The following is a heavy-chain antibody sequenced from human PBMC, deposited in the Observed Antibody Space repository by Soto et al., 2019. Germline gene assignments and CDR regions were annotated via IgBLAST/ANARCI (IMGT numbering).Heavy chain of an antibody. V-gene: IGHV1-18*01. D-gene: IGHD6-13*01. J-gene: IGHJ5*02. CDR1: GYTFTSYG. CDR3: EGVPPGIAEAGMDNWFDP. CDR2: ISAYNGNT. Sequence: QVQLVQSGAEVKKPGASVKVSCKASGYTFTSYGISWVREAPGQGLEWMGWISAYNGNTKYAQKLQGRVTMTTDTXTXPXXLAARSLGSDDTDVYYCEGVPPGIAEAGMDNWFDPWGQGTLVTGSS.